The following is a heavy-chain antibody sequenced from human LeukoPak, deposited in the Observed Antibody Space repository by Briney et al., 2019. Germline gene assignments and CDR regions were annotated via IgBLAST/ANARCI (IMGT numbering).Heavy chain of an antibody. CDR3: ARDDCSGGSCPRWFDP. CDR2: INPSGGNT. CDR1: GYTFTSYY. V-gene: IGHV1-46*01. D-gene: IGHD2-15*01. Sequence: ASVKVSCKASGYTFTSYYMHWVRQAPGQGLEWMGMINPSGGNTNYAQKFQGRVTMTRDMSTSTVYMELSSLRSEDTAVYYCARDDCSGGSCPRWFDPWGQGTLVTVSS. J-gene: IGHJ5*02.